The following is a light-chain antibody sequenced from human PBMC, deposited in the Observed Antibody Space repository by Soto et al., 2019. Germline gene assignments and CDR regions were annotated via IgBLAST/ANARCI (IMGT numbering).Light chain of an antibody. J-gene: IGKJ1*01. V-gene: IGKV3-20*01. CDR1: QSVSSSY. CDR2: GAS. Sequence: EIVLTQSPGTLSLSPGERATLSCRASQSVSSSYLAWYQQKPGQAPRLLIYGASSRATGIPDRISGSGSGTDFTLTISRLEPEDFAVYYCQQYSSSPRTFGQGTTVEIK. CDR3: QQYSSSPRT.